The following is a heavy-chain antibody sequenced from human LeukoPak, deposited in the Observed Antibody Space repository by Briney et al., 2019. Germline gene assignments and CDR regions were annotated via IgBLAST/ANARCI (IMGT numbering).Heavy chain of an antibody. CDR3: VRGIPLVQGSFDY. J-gene: IGHJ4*02. CDR1: GYTFTSYD. CDR2: MNPNSGNT. Sequence: EASVKVSCKASGYTFTSYDTNWVRQATGQGLEWMGWMNPNSGNTGYAQKFQGRVTITRNTSISAAYMELSSLRSEDTAVYYCVRGIPLVQGSFDYWGQGTLVTVSS. D-gene: IGHD6-6*01. V-gene: IGHV1-8*03.